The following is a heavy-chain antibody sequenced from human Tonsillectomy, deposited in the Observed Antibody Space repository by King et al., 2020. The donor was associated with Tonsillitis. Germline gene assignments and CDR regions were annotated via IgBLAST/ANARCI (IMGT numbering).Heavy chain of an antibody. CDR3: AKDRWRAAPFDY. CDR2: ISYDGSNK. D-gene: IGHD6-13*01. J-gene: IGHJ4*02. Sequence: VQLVESGGGVVQPGRSLRLSCAASGFTFSSYGMHWVRQAPGKGLEWVAVISYDGSNKYYADSVKGRFTISRDNSKLTLYLQMNSLRAEDTAVYYCAKDRWRAAPFDYWGQGTLVTVSS. V-gene: IGHV3-30*18. CDR1: GFTFSSYG.